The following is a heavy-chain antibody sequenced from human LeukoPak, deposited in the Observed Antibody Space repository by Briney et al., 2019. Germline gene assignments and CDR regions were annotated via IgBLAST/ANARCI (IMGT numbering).Heavy chain of an antibody. Sequence: PGGSLRLSCAASGFTFSSYVMTWVRQAPGKGLEWVSAISSIGSNTYYADSVKGRFTISRDNSNNTLYLQMNGLRAEDTAVYYCAKVSYYDYVWGSYRGVPFDYWGQGTLVTVSS. CDR3: AKVSYYDYVWGSYRGVPFDY. CDR1: GFTFSSYV. D-gene: IGHD3-16*01. J-gene: IGHJ4*02. CDR2: ISSIGSNT. V-gene: IGHV3-23*01.